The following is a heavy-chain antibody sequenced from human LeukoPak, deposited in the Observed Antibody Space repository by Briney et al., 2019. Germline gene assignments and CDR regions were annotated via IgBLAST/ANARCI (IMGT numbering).Heavy chain of an antibody. J-gene: IGHJ4*02. V-gene: IGHV4-34*01. Sequence: GSLRLSCAASGFTFSSYSMNWIRQPPGKGLEWIGEINHSGSTNYNPSLKSRVTISVDTSKNQFSLKLSSVTAADTAVYYCARDPTNKPEGGTDYWGEETLVTVSS. CDR1: GFTFSSYS. CDR2: INHSGST. D-gene: IGHD1-26*01. CDR3: ARDPTNKPEGGTDY.